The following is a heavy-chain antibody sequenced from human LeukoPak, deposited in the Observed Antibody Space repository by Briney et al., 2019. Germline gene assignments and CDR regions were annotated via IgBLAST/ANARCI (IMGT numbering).Heavy chain of an antibody. CDR1: GFSFSSYS. CDR2: ISSSSSTI. Sequence: QSGGSLRLSCAASGFSFSSYSMNWVRQAPGKGLEWVSYISSSSSTIYYADSVKGRFTISGDNAKNSLYLQMDSLRAEDTAVYYCAGAGGYYYGSGPYYFDYWGQGTLVTVSS. D-gene: IGHD3-10*01. CDR3: AGAGGYYYGSGPYYFDY. V-gene: IGHV3-48*01. J-gene: IGHJ4*02.